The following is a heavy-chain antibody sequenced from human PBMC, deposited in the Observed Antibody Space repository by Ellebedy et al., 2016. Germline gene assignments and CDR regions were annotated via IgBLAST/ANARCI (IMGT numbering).Heavy chain of an antibody. CDR3: ARLPWRQLVGAFQF. CDR1: GYTFNDYW. CDR2: MYPDNSDI. Sequence: GESLKISXKASGYTFNDYWVAWVRQMPGKGLEWMGMMYPDNSDIRYSPSFQGQVTISADKSITTAYLQLSSLKTSDTAIYYCARLPWRQLVGAFQFWGQGTMVTVSS. V-gene: IGHV5-51*01. J-gene: IGHJ3*01. D-gene: IGHD3-10*01.